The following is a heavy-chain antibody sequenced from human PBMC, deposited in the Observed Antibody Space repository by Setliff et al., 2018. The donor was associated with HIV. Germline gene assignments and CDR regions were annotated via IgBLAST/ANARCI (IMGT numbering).Heavy chain of an antibody. J-gene: IGHJ3*02. Sequence: SETLSLTCTVSGGSISTSRYYWGWIRQPPGKGLEWIGSINYRGNTYYNPSLKSRAAISVDTSKNQISLKLSSVTAADTAVYYCASLDIAVASAFDIWGQGTMVTVSS. CDR1: GGSISTSRYY. CDR2: INYRGNT. D-gene: IGHD6-19*01. CDR3: ASLDIAVASAFDI. V-gene: IGHV4-39*01.